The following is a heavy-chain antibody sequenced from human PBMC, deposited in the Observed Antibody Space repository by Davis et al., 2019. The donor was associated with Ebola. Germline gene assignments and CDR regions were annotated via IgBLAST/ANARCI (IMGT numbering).Heavy chain of an antibody. CDR3: ARGPIVVVPAATYGMDV. Sequence: MPSETLSLTCAVYGGSFSGYYWSWIRQPPGKGLEWIGEINHSGSTNYNPSLKSRETISVDTSKNQFSLKRSSVTAADRAVYSCARGPIVVVPAATYGMDVWGQGTTVTVSS. CDR1: GGSFSGYY. CDR2: INHSGST. V-gene: IGHV4-34*01. J-gene: IGHJ6*02. D-gene: IGHD2-2*01.